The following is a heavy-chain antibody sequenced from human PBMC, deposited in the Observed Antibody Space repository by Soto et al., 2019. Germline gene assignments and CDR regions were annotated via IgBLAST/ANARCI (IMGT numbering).Heavy chain of an antibody. Sequence: SETLSLTCTVSGGSFSSYSWSWVRQPAGKGLEWIGRIYTSGSTNYNPSLKSRVTMSVDTSKNQFSLKLSSVTAADTAVYYCARTSMIYGMDVWGQGTTVTVSS. CDR2: IYTSGST. CDR1: GGSFSSYS. V-gene: IGHV4-4*07. CDR3: ARTSMIYGMDV. D-gene: IGHD3-16*01. J-gene: IGHJ6*02.